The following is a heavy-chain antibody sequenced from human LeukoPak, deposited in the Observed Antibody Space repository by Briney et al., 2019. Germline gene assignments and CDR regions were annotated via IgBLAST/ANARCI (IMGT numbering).Heavy chain of an antibody. D-gene: IGHD3-10*01. J-gene: IGHJ5*02. CDR3: ARGRHYGSGSYFDP. CDR2: IYYSGST. Sequence: SETLSLTCTVSGGSISSGDYYWSWIRRPPGKGLEWIGYIYYSGSTYYNPSLKSRVTISVDTSKNQFSLKLSSVTAADTAVYYCARGRHYGSGSYFDPWGQGTLVTVSS. V-gene: IGHV4-30-4*01. CDR1: GGSISSGDYY.